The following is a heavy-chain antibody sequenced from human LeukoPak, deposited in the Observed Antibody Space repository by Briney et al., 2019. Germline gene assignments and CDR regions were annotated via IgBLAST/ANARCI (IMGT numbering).Heavy chain of an antibody. V-gene: IGHV3-30*04. CDR3: ARSGGYCSSTSCSKIGYYYYYGMDV. Sequence: GGSLRLSCAASGFTFSSYAMHWVRQAPGKGLEWVAVISYDGSNKYYADSVKGRFTISRDSSKNTLYLQMNSLRAEDTAVYYCARSGGYCSSTSCSKIGYYYYYGMDVWGKGTTVTVSS. D-gene: IGHD2-2*01. J-gene: IGHJ6*04. CDR1: GFTFSSYA. CDR2: ISYDGSNK.